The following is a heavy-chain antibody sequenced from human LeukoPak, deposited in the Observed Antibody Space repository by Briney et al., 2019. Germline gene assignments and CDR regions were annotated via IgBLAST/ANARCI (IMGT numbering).Heavy chain of an antibody. CDR1: GYTFTSYG. CDR3: ARHYYYDSSGYYLGNFDY. Sequence: ASVKVSCKASGYTFTSYGISWVRQAPGQGLEWMGWISAYNGNTNYAQELQGRVTMTTDTSTSTAYMELRSLRSDDTAVYYCARHYYYDSSGYYLGNFDYWGQGTLVTVSS. J-gene: IGHJ4*02. V-gene: IGHV1-18*01. CDR2: ISAYNGNT. D-gene: IGHD3-22*01.